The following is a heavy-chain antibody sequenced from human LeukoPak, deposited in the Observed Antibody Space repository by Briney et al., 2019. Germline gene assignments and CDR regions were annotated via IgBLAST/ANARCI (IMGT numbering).Heavy chain of an antibody. D-gene: IGHD3-10*01. Sequence: SETLSLTCTVSGYSISSGYYWGWIRQPPGKGLEWIGYIYYSGSTNYNPSLKSRVTISIDTSKNQFSLKLSSVTAADTAVYYCAKSSGSYYNVDFDYWGQGTLVTVSS. CDR2: IYYSGST. J-gene: IGHJ4*02. CDR3: AKSSGSYYNVDFDY. CDR1: GYSISSGYY. V-gene: IGHV4-61*01.